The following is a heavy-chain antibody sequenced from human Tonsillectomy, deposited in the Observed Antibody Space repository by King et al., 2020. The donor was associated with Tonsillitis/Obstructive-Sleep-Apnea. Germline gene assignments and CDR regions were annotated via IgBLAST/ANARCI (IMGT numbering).Heavy chain of an antibody. J-gene: IGHJ4*02. V-gene: IGHV3-23*04. Sequence: VQLVESGGGLVQPGGSLRLSCAASGITFSSYAMSWVRQAPGKGLEWVSTISGGGGSTYYAVSVKGRFTIPRDNSKNTLYLQMNSLRAEDTAVYYCAKAMVQGIIITIFDYWGQGTLVTVSS. CDR1: GITFSSYA. CDR3: AKAMVQGIIITIFDY. CDR2: ISGGGGST. D-gene: IGHD3-10*01.